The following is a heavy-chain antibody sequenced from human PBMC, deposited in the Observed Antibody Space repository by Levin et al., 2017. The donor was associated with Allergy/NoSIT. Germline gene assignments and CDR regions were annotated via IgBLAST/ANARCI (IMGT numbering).Heavy chain of an antibody. CDR1: GFTFSNYA. D-gene: IGHD3-3*02. Sequence: PGGSLRLSCTVSGFTFSNYAMHWVRQAPGKGLEWVALISYDGSDKYYADSVKGRFTISRDNSKNTQYLQMNSLRGEDTAVYYCAREAEALDYWGQGTLVTVSS. CDR2: ISYDGSDK. CDR3: AREAEALDY. J-gene: IGHJ4*02. V-gene: IGHV3-30-3*01.